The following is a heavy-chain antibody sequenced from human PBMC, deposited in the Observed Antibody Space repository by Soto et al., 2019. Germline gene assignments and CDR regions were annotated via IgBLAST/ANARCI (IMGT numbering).Heavy chain of an antibody. J-gene: IGHJ4*02. CDR2: MHYSGFT. D-gene: IGHD3-10*01. CDR1: GDSVTSHY. CDR3: ARTGNYYGSGSSNLNYFDY. V-gene: IGHV4-59*08. Sequence: SETLSLTCSFSGDSVTSHYLTWIRQSPERGLEWIGYMHYSGFTHYNPSLKSRLTISVDRSKNQFTLQLSSVTAADTAVYYCARTGNYYGSGSSNLNYFDYWGQGTLVTVSS.